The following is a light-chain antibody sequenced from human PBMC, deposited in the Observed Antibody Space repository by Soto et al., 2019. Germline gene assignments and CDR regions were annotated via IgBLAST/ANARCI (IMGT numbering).Light chain of an antibody. CDR2: DAS. CDR3: QHRSGWST. Sequence: EIVLTQSPATLSLSPGGRATLSCRASQSVSNYLAWYQQKPGQAPRLLISDASNRATGVPARFSGSGSGTDFTLTISTLEPEDFAVYYCQHRSGWSTFGQGTKLDIK. J-gene: IGKJ2*01. V-gene: IGKV3-11*01. CDR1: QSVSNY.